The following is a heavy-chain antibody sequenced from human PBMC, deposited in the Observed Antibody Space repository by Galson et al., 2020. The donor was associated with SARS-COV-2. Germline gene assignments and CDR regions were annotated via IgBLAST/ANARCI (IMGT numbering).Heavy chain of an antibody. Sequence: SETLSLTCAVYGGSFSGHYWSWIRQSPGKGLEWIGEITQSGSVNYNPSLKSRVTISADTSKNQFSLEPRSVTAADTAVYYCARGLFQTTMVIVVFTSGSFYFDSWGQGTLVSVSS. CDR1: GGSFSGHY. J-gene: IGHJ4*02. V-gene: IGHV4-34*01. CDR3: ARGLFQTTMVIVVFTSGSFYFDS. CDR2: ITQSGSV. D-gene: IGHD3-22*01.